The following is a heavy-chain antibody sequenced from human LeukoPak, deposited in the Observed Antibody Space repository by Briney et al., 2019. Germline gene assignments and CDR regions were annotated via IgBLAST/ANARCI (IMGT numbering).Heavy chain of an antibody. CDR1: GGSFSGYY. CDR3: ARRGAGGVRSRYRDGYNTNWFDP. CDR2: INHSGST. J-gene: IGHJ5*02. V-gene: IGHV4-34*01. D-gene: IGHD5-24*01. Sequence: PSETLSLTCAVYGGSFSGYYWSWIRQPPGKGLEWIGEINHSGSTNYSPSLKSRVTISVDTSKNQFSLKLSSVTAADTAVYYCARRGAGGVRSRYRDGYNTNWFDPWGQGTLVTVSS.